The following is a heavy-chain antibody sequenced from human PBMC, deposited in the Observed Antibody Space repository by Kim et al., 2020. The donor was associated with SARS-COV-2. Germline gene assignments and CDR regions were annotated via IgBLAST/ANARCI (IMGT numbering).Heavy chain of an antibody. CDR3: AQRSAVSAFFDY. D-gene: IGHD6-19*01. J-gene: IGHJ4*02. V-gene: IGHV5-51*01. CDR1: GYSFSTYW. Sequence: GESLKISCKGSGYSFSTYWIGWVRQMPGKGLEWMGIIYPGDSDARYSPSFQGQVTNSTDKSISTAYLQWSSLKASDTAMYYCAQRSAVSAFFDYWGQGTLVTVSS. CDR2: IYPGDSDA.